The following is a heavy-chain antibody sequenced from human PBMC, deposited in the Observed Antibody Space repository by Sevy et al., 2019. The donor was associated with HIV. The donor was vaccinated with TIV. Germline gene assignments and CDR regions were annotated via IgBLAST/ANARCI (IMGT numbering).Heavy chain of an antibody. CDR2: LKQDESEK. D-gene: IGHD3-22*01. CDR3: AKGNSGSFDY. V-gene: IGHV3-7*01. CDR1: GFSFSTYW. Sequence: GGSLRLSCAASGFSFSTYWMHWVRQAPGKGLEWVANLKQDESEKDYVASVKGRFTISRDNAKNSVYLEMNSLRAEDTAIYYCAKGNSGSFDYWGQGTLVTVSS. J-gene: IGHJ4*02.